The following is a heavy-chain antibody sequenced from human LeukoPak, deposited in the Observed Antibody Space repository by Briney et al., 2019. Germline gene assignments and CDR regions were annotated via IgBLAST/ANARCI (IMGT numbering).Heavy chain of an antibody. Sequence: SVKVSCKASGGTFSSYAIGWVRQAPGQGLEWMGRIIPILGIANYAQKFQGRVTITADKSTSTAYMELSSLRSEDTAVYYCARDSSGYLFDYWGQGTLVTVSS. V-gene: IGHV1-69*04. CDR2: IIPILGIA. D-gene: IGHD3-22*01. CDR3: ARDSSGYLFDY. J-gene: IGHJ4*02. CDR1: GGTFSSYA.